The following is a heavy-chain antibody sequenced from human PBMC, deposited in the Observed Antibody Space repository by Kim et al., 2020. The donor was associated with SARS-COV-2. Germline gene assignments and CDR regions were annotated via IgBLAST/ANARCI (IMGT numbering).Heavy chain of an antibody. V-gene: IGHV3-23*01. CDR3: AKDFNKYYYDSSHYYYFDY. CDR2: ISGTGVNR. Sequence: GGSLRLSCAASGFTFSNYAMSWVRQAPGKGLEWVSGISGTGVNRYYADSVKGRFTISRDDSKSTLYLQMDSLRAEDTAVYFCAKDFNKYYYDSSHYYYFDYWGQGNQVTVSS. J-gene: IGHJ4*02. D-gene: IGHD3-22*01. CDR1: GFTFSNYA.